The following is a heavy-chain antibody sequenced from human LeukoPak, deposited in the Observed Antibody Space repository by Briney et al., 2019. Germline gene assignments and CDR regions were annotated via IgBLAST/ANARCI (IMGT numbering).Heavy chain of an antibody. CDR2: ISSRGSYI. J-gene: IGHJ6*03. CDR1: GFTFSTYT. V-gene: IGHV3-21*01. D-gene: IGHD7-27*01. CDR3: ARDGDGDYYYYMDV. Sequence: GSLRLSCAASGFTFSTYTMNWVRQAPGKGLEWVSSISSRGSYIYSADSVKGRFTISRDNARNSLYLQMNSLRAEDTAVYYCARDGDGDYYYYMDVWGKGTTVTISS.